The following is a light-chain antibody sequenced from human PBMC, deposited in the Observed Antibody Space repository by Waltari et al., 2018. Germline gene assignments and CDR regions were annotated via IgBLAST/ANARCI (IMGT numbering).Light chain of an antibody. CDR2: ETS. Sequence: EIVLTQSPGTLSLSPGERATLSCWASQSVSKYLPWYQQNPGQATRLLIYETSIRATGVPDRFSGSGSGTDFSLTISRLEPEDFAVYYCQKYGRLPATFGQGTKVEIK. V-gene: IGKV3-20*01. CDR3: QKYGRLPAT. J-gene: IGKJ1*01. CDR1: QSVSKY.